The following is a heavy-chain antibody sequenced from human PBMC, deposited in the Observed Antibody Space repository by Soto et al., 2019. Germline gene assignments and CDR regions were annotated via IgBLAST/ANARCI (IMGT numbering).Heavy chain of an antibody. CDR3: ARGVDSWSGYLF. CDR2: IHHSGST. D-gene: IGHD3-3*01. V-gene: IGHV4-34*01. Sequence: XETLSLTCALDGWSFDGYYWSWIRQSPGKGLEWIGEIHHSGSTKYNPSLKSRVSLSVDTSTKQFSLKMTSMTAADRGVYYCARGVDSWSGYLFWGQGTPVTAPQ. J-gene: IGHJ1*01. CDR1: GWSFDGYY.